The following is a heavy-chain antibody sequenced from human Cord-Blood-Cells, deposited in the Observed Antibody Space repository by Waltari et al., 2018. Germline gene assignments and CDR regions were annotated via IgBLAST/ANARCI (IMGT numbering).Heavy chain of an antibody. Sequence: QVQLQESGPGLVKPSETLSLTCTGSGGSISSYYWTWIRQPPGKGLEWIGYIYYSGSTNYNPSLKSRVTISVDTSKNQFSLKLSSVTAADTAVYYCARLLSGSYYYYYGMDVWGQGTTVTVSS. CDR1: GGSISSYY. V-gene: IGHV4-59*01. D-gene: IGHD1-26*01. CDR3: ARLLSGSYYYYYGMDV. CDR2: IYYSGST. J-gene: IGHJ6*02.